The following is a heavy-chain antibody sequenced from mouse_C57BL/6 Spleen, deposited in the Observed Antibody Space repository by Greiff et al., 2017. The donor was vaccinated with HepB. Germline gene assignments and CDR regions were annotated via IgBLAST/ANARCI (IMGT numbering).Heavy chain of an antibody. V-gene: IGHV1-52*01. Sequence: QVQLQQPGAELVRPGSSVKLSCKASGYTFTRYWMHWVKQRPIQGLEWIGNIDPSDSDNHYNQKFKDKATLTVDKSSSTAYIQLSSLTSEDSAGYYCARSPTVVAPNFDYWGQGTTLTVSS. J-gene: IGHJ2*01. D-gene: IGHD1-1*01. CDR1: GYTFTRYW. CDR3: ARSPTVVAPNFDY. CDR2: IDPSDSDN.